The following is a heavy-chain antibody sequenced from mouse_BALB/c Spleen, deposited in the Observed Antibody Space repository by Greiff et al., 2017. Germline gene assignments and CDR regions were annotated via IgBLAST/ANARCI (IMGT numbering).Heavy chain of an antibody. Sequence: QVQLQQPGAELVKPGASVKLSCKASGYTFTSYWMHWVKQRPGQGLEWIGEINPSNGRTNYNEKFKSKATLTVDKSSSTAYMQLSSLTSEDSAVYYCASYYFDYWGQGTTLTVSS. CDR2: INPSNGRT. CDR3: ASYYFDY. CDR1: GYTFTSYW. J-gene: IGHJ2*01. V-gene: IGHV1S81*02.